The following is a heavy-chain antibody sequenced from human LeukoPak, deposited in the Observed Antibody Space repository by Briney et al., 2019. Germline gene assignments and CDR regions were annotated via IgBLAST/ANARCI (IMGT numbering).Heavy chain of an antibody. J-gene: IGHJ6*02. CDR2: INSDGSST. D-gene: IGHD3-10*01. Sequence: TGGSLRLSCAASGFTFSSYWMHWFRQAPGKGLVWVSRINSDGSSTTYADSVKGRFTISRDNAKNTLYLQMNSLRAEDTAVYFCARDYGRSRDYGMDVWGQGTTVTVSS. CDR3: ARDYGRSRDYGMDV. V-gene: IGHV3-74*01. CDR1: GFTFSSYW.